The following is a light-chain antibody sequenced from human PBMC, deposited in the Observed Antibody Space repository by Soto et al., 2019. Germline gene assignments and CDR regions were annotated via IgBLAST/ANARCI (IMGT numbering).Light chain of an antibody. V-gene: IGKV1-17*01. CDR1: QNINNY. Sequence: DIQMTQSPSSLSASVGDRVTITCRASQNINNYLSWYQQKPGKPPKLLIYTASSLQSGVPSRFSGSGSGTDFTLTISSLQPEDFATYFCQQLNSYPITFGQGTRLEIK. CDR2: TAS. CDR3: QQLNSYPIT. J-gene: IGKJ5*01.